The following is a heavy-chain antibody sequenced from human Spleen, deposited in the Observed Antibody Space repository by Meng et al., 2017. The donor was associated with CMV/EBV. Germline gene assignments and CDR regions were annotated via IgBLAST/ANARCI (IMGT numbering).Heavy chain of an antibody. CDR1: GFTFSSYA. V-gene: IGHV3-23*01. J-gene: IGHJ6*02. CDR2: ISGSGGST. D-gene: IGHD1-26*01. Sequence: GGSLRLSCAASGFTFSSYAMSWVRQAPGKGLEWVSAISGSGGSTYYPGSVKGRFTISRENAKNSLYLQMNSLRAGDTAVYYCARVGKAKYGMDVWGQGTTVTVSS. CDR3: ARVGKAKYGMDV.